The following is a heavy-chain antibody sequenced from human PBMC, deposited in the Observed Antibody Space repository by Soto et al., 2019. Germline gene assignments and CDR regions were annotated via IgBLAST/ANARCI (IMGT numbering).Heavy chain of an antibody. CDR2: ISYDGSNK. Sequence: QVQLVESGGGVVQPGRSLRLSCAASGFTFSSYAMHWVRQAPGKGLEWVAVISYDGSNKYYADSVKGRFTISRDNSKNRLYLQMNSLRAEDTAVYYCAREEGSARKHYGMDVWGQGTTVTVSS. J-gene: IGHJ6*02. CDR3: AREEGSARKHYGMDV. V-gene: IGHV3-30-3*01. CDR1: GFTFSSYA.